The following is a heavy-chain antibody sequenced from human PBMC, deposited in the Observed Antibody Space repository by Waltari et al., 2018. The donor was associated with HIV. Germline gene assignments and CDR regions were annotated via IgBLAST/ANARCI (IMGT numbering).Heavy chain of an antibody. CDR2: IYYSGST. Sequence: QVQLQESGPGLLKPSQTRSLTCSVSGFSIGGSPYYWSWIRQFPGKGLEWIGYIYYSGSTSYNPSLESRVTISIDTSKNQLSLRLSSVTAADTAVYYCARDYRSPSGSYYYYGMDVWGQGTRVTVSS. CDR3: ARDYRSPSGSYYYYGMDV. V-gene: IGHV4-31*03. CDR1: GFSIGGSPYY. J-gene: IGHJ6*02. D-gene: IGHD3-10*01.